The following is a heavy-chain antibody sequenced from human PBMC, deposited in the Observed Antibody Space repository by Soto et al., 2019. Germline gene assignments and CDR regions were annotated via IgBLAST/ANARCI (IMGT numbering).Heavy chain of an antibody. CDR1: GYTFTSYY. CDR2: INPSGGST. D-gene: IGHD3-10*01. V-gene: IGHV1-46*03. Sequence: ASVMVSCKASGYTFTSYYMHWVRQAPGQGLEWMGIINPSGGSTSYAQKFQGRVTMTRDTSTSTVYMELSSLRSDDTAVYYCARERFDNWFDPWGQGTLVTVSS. CDR3: ARERFDNWFDP. J-gene: IGHJ5*02.